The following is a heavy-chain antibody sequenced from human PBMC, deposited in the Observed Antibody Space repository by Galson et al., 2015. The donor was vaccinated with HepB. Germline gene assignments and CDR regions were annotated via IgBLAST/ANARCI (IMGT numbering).Heavy chain of an antibody. CDR2: INEDGSEK. Sequence: SLRLSCAASKFIFSNFWMTWVRQTPGKGLEWVANINEDGSEKHYLDAVKGRTTISRDNAKNSLYLQMNNLRAEDSAVYYCARDPTGDWYFDLWGRGTLVTVSS. CDR3: ARDPTGDWYFDL. V-gene: IGHV3-7*03. CDR1: KFIFSNFW. J-gene: IGHJ2*01. D-gene: IGHD7-27*01.